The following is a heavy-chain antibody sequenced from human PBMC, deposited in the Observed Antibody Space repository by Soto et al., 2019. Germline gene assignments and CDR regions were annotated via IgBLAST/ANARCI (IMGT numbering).Heavy chain of an antibody. Sequence: GGSLRLSCAASGFTFDDYAMHWVRQAPGKGLEWVSGISWNSGSIGYADSVKGRFTISRDNAKNSLYLQMNSLRAEDTALYYCAKDRDSWWSSSWYDAFDIWGQGTMVTVSS. V-gene: IGHV3-9*01. J-gene: IGHJ3*02. CDR2: ISWNSGSI. D-gene: IGHD6-13*01. CDR1: GFTFDDYA. CDR3: AKDRDSWWSSSWYDAFDI.